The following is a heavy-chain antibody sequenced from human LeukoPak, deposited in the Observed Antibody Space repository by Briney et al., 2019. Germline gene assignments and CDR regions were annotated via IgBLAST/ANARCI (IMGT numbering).Heavy chain of an antibody. CDR1: GFTFSSYE. J-gene: IGHJ3*02. CDR3: AREKGTMTRKMAFEM. V-gene: IGHV3-48*03. D-gene: IGHD3-22*01. Sequence: QPGGSLRLSCAASGFTFSSYEMNWVRQAPGKGLEWVSYISSSGSTIYYADSVKGRFTISRDNAKNSLYLQMNSLRAEDTAVYYCAREKGTMTRKMAFEMWGQGTMLTVSS. CDR2: ISSSGSTI.